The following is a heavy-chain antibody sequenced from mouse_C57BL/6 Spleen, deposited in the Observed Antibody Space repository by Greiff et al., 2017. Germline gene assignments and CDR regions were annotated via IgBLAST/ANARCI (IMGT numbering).Heavy chain of an antibody. Sequence: QVQLQQSGPELVKPGASVKLSCKASGYTFTSYDINWVKQRPGQGLEWIGLLYPRGGSTKYNEKFKGKATLTVDTSSSTAYMELHSLTSEDSAVYFCARLTTVEYCVDWGQGTTLTVSS. CDR2: LYPRGGST. V-gene: IGHV1-85*01. J-gene: IGHJ2*01. CDR1: GYTFTSYD. CDR3: ARLTTVEYCVD. D-gene: IGHD1-1*01.